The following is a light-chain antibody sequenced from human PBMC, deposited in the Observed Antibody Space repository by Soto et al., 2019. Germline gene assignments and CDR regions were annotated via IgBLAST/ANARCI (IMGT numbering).Light chain of an antibody. Sequence: QSVLTQPPSVSGSPGQSVTISCTGTSTDFVSYNRVSWYQQPPGTAPKLIIYEASNRPSGVPDRFSGSKSGNTASLTISGLEAADEADYYCSLYTSENTYVFGTGNKVTV. J-gene: IGLJ1*01. V-gene: IGLV2-18*01. CDR1: STDFVSYNR. CDR2: EAS. CDR3: SLYTSENTYV.